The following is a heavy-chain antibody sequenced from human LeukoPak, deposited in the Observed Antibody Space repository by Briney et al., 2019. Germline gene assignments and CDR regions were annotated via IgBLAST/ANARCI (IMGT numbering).Heavy chain of an antibody. CDR1: GGSISSGSYY. V-gene: IGHV4-61*02. D-gene: IGHD6-19*01. J-gene: IGHJ4*02. CDR3: ARGLHGYSSGWYFDY. Sequence: SETLSLTCTVSGGSISSGSYYWSWIRQPAGTGLEWIRRIYTSGSTNYNPSLKSRVTISVDTSKNQFSLKLSSVTAADTAVYYCARGLHGYSSGWYFDYWGQGTLVTVSS. CDR2: IYTSGST.